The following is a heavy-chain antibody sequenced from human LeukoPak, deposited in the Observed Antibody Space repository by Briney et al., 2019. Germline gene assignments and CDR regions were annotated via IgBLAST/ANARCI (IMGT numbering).Heavy chain of an antibody. Sequence: PGKSLRLSCAASGFSFSTYAMHWVRQAPGKGLEWVAVISYDGSQKFYADSVRGRFTISRDNSKNTLSLQMNSLRAEDTAVYYCARVGDYENSGSQPFDYWGQGTLVTVSS. CDR1: GFSFSTYA. D-gene: IGHD3-22*01. CDR2: ISYDGSQK. V-gene: IGHV3-30*04. J-gene: IGHJ4*02. CDR3: ARVGDYENSGSQPFDY.